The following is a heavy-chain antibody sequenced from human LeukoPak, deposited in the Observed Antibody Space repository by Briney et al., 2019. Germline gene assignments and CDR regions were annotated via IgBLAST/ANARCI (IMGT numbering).Heavy chain of an antibody. CDR3: ARDGRLSDFDY. Sequence: GGSLRLSCAASEFSVGSNYMTWVRQAPGKGLEWVSVIYSGGSTYYADSVKGRFTISRDNSKNTLYLQMNSLRAEDTAVYYCARDGRLSDFDYWGQGTLVTVSS. V-gene: IGHV3-53*01. D-gene: IGHD2/OR15-2a*01. CDR1: EFSVGSNY. J-gene: IGHJ4*02. CDR2: IYSGGST.